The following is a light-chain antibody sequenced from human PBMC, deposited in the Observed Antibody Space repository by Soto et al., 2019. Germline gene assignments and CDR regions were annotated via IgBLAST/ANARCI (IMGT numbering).Light chain of an antibody. CDR1: SSNIGAGFD. CDR2: GNT. CDR3: QSYDSSLSGYV. J-gene: IGLJ1*01. V-gene: IGLV1-40*01. Sequence: QSVLTQPPSVSEAPGQRVTISCTGSSSNIGAGFDVHWYQQLPGTAPKLLIYGNTNRPSGVPDRFSGSKSGTSASLAITGLQVEDEADYYCQSYDSSLSGYVFGTGTKVTVL.